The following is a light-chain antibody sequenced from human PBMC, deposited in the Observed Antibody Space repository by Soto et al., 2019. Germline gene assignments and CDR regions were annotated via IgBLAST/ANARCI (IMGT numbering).Light chain of an antibody. CDR2: GAS. CDR1: QDIDIF. J-gene: IGKJ4*01. CDR3: QQSYSAPPLT. Sequence: DVQMTQSPPSLSASVGDRVTITCRASQDIDIFLNWYHQKPGRAPNLLVYGASTLQEGVPSRFIGSGSGTDFSLTISGLQPEDFGTYYCQQSYSAPPLTFGAGTKVDIK. V-gene: IGKV1-39*01.